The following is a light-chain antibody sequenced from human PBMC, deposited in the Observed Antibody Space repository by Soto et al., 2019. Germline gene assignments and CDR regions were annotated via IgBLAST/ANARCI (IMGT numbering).Light chain of an antibody. V-gene: IGKV3-15*01. J-gene: IGKJ1*01. CDR2: AAS. CDR1: QSVSSN. CDR3: QQYNNWPV. Sequence: FVMTQSPSTLSVTPGERAPLSCRASQSVSSNVAWYQQNPGQAPRLLIYAASTRATGIPARFSGSGSGTEFTLTISSLQSEDFAVYYCQQYNNWPVFGQGAKV.